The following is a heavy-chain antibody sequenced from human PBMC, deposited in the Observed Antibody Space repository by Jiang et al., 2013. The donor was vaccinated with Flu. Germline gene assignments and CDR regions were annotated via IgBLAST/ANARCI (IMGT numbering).Heavy chain of an antibody. D-gene: IGHD2-2*01. J-gene: IGHJ4*02. CDR2: LYYNGNT. Sequence: LLKPSETLSLTCTVSGGSISSSRSDWAWIRQAPGKALEWIGTLYYNGNTYYNPSLKSRVTISVDTSKSQFSLKLSSVTAADTAVYYCARRIRDIVVVPAASIFDYWGQGTLVTVSS. V-gene: IGHV4-39*01. CDR1: GGSISSSRSD. CDR3: ARRIRDIVVVPAASIFDY.